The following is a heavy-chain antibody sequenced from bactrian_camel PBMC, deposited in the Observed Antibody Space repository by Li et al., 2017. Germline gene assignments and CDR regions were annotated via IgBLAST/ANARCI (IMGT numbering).Heavy chain of an antibody. V-gene: IGHV3S54*01. Sequence: HVQLVEFGGGLVQPGGSLRLSCAASDYMAGTLCMGWFRQRPGKEREVVAALYTGSPGTYYSDSVKGRFTISQDKANNALYLQLTGLKPEDTAMYYCAARPSGSWYCSMPMLGATDFRFWGQGTQVTVS. CDR2: LYTGSPGT. J-gene: IGHJ6*01. CDR1: DYMAGTLC. D-gene: IGHD6*01. CDR3: AARPSGSWYCSMPMLGATDFRF.